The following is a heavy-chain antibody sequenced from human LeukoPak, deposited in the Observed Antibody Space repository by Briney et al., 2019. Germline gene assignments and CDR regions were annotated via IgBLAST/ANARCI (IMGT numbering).Heavy chain of an antibody. Sequence: SETLSLTCTVSGGSISSYYWSWIRQPPGKGLEWIGYIYYSGSTNYNPSLKSRVTISVDTSKNQFSLKLSSVTAADTAVYYCARAKWFGELQYWGQGTLVTVSS. V-gene: IGHV4-59*01. CDR3: ARAKWFGELQY. CDR1: GGSISSYY. CDR2: IYYSGST. D-gene: IGHD3-10*01. J-gene: IGHJ4*02.